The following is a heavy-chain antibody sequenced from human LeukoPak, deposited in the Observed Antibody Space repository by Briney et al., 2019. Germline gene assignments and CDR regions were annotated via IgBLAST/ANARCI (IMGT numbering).Heavy chain of an antibody. D-gene: IGHD5-18*01. CDR2: INSDGSST. CDR3: ARGNPPHTAMVPVDY. V-gene: IGHV3-74*01. Sequence: GGSLRLSCAASGFTFSSYWMHWVRQAPGKGLVWVSRINSDGSSTSYADSVKGRFTISRDNAKNTRYLQMNSLRAEDTAVYYCARGNPPHTAMVPVDYWGQGTLVTVSS. J-gene: IGHJ4*02. CDR1: GFTFSSYW.